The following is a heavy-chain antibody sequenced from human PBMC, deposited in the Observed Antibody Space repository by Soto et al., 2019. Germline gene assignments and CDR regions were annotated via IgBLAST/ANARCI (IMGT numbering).Heavy chain of an antibody. D-gene: IGHD3-3*01. CDR2: IIPIFGTA. CDR1: GGTFSSYA. CDR3: ARARTIFGVALDY. Sequence: ASVKVSCKASGGTFSSYAISWVRQAPGQGLEWMGGIIPIFGTANYAQKFQGRVTITADKSTSTAYMELSSLRSEDTAVYYCARARTIFGVALDYWGQGTLVTVSS. J-gene: IGHJ4*02. V-gene: IGHV1-69*06.